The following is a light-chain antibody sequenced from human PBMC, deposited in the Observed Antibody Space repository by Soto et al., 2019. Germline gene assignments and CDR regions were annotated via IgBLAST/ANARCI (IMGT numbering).Light chain of an antibody. V-gene: IGLV2-8*01. J-gene: IGLJ1*01. CDR2: GVN. Sequence: QSVLTQPPSASGSPGQSVTISCTGTSSDVGGYNIVSWYQQHPGKAPQLVIYGVNKRASGVPDRFSGSKSGNTASLTVSGLQAEDEADYYCSSYAGSNILYVFGTGTKLTVL. CDR3: SSYAGSNILYV. CDR1: SSDVGGYNI.